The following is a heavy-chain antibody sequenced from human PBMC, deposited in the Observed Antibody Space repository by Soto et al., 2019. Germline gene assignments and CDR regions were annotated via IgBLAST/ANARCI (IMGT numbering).Heavy chain of an antibody. CDR3: ARAGGIVLMVYALPPRY. D-gene: IGHD2-8*01. CDR2: ISAYNGNT. V-gene: IGHV1-18*04. J-gene: IGHJ4*02. CDR1: GYTFTSYG. Sequence: GASVKVSCKASGYTFTSYGISWVRQAPGQGLEWMGWISAYNGNTNYAQKLQGRVTITRDTSAGTAYMELSSLRSEDTAVYYCARAGGIVLMVYALPPRYWGQGTLVTVSS.